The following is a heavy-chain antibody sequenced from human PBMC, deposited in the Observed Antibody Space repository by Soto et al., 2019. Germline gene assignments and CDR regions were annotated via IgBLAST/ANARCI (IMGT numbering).Heavy chain of an antibody. CDR3: ARLSWADYGGIFDP. V-gene: IGHV4-59*01. CDR2: IYYSGST. J-gene: IGHJ5*02. D-gene: IGHD4-17*01. Sequence: SETLSLTCPVSGGSISNYYWSWIRHPPGKKLEWIGYIYYSGSTNYNPPLKSRVTISVDTSKNQFSLKLYSVTTADTAMYYCARLSWADYGGIFDPWGQGTLVTVS. CDR1: GGSISNYY.